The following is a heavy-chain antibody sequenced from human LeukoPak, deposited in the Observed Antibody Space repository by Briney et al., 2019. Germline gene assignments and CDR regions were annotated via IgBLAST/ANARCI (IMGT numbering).Heavy chain of an antibody. CDR1: GFTFSSYW. CDR3: ARAPYSGSWYSGYYYYYYMDV. CDR2: IKEDGSIK. V-gene: IGHV3-7*01. D-gene: IGHD6-13*01. J-gene: IGHJ6*03. Sequence: TGGSLRLSCAASGFTFSSYWMSWVRQAPGKGPEWVASIKEDGSIKYYVDSVKGRFTISRDNAKNSLYLQMNSLRAEDTAVYYCARAPYSGSWYSGYYYYYYMDVWGKGTTVTVSS.